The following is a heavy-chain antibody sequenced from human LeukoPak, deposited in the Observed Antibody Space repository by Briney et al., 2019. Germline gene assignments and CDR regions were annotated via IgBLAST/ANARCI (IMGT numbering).Heavy chain of an antibody. V-gene: IGHV1-2*02. D-gene: IGHD3-3*01. CDR3: ARDWATILGVVIWVPNWFDP. Sequence: GASVKVSCKASGYTFTGYYMHWVRQAPGQGLEWMGWINPNSGGTNYAPKFQCRVTMTRDTSISTAYMELSRLRSDDTAVYYCARDWATILGVVIWVPNWFDPWGQGTLVTVSS. CDR1: GYTFTGYY. J-gene: IGHJ5*02. CDR2: INPNSGGT.